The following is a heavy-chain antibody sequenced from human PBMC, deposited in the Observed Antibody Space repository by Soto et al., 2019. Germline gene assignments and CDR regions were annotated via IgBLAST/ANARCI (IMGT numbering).Heavy chain of an antibody. CDR2: INSDGSST. CDR1: GFTFSNYW. J-gene: IGHJ4*02. Sequence: EVQLVESGGGLVQPGGSLRLSCAASGFTFSNYWMHWVRQAPGKGLVWVSRINSDGSSTNYADSVKGRFTISRDNAKNTPYLQMNSLRAEDTAVYYCARGVRGGYYTDYWGQGTLVTVSS. CDR3: ARGVRGGYYTDY. D-gene: IGHD3-3*01. V-gene: IGHV3-74*01.